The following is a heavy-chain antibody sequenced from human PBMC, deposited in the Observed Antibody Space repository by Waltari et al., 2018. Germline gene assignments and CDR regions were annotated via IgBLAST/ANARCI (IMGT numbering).Heavy chain of an antibody. D-gene: IGHD6-19*01. V-gene: IGHV4-4*02. CDR2: IHRTGSR. CDR3: ATSSFVAVLDS. J-gene: IGHJ4*02. CDR1: RRPPSNINC. Sequence: QVQLQESGPGLVKPSGTLSLTCGVSRRPPSNINCWNWIRQAPGEGLEWLGEIHRTGSRNYTPSLKSRLTMSVDKSNSQVSMKLKSLTAADTAVYYCATSSFVAVLDSWGQGTLVTVSS.